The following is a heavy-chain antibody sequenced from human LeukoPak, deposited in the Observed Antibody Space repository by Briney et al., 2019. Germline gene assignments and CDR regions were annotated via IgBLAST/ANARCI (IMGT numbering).Heavy chain of an antibody. CDR3: ARRPYDSSGYYFVY. J-gene: IGHJ4*02. Sequence: GGSLRLSCAASGFTFSSYAMSWVRQAPWKGLEWVSAIGGSGGSTYYADSVKGRFTISRDNSKNTLYLQMNSLRAEDTAVYYCARRPYDSSGYYFVYWGQGTLVTVSS. CDR1: GFTFSSYA. CDR2: IGGSGGST. V-gene: IGHV3-23*01. D-gene: IGHD3-22*01.